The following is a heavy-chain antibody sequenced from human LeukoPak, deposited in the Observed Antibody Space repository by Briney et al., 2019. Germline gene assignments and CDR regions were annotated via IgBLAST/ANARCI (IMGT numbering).Heavy chain of an antibody. CDR2: INHSGST. D-gene: IGHD3-3*01. CDR3: ASLFGVVGRTSQDIDY. J-gene: IGHJ4*02. CDR1: GGSFSGYY. V-gene: IGHV4-34*01. Sequence: SETLSLTCAVYGGSFSGYYWSWIRQPPGKGLEWIGEINHSGSTNYNPSLKSRVTISVDTSKNQFSLKLSSVTAADTAVYYCASLFGVVGRTSQDIDYWGQGTLVTVSS.